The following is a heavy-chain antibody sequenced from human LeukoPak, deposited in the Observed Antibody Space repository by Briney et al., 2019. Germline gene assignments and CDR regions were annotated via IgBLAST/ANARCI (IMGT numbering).Heavy chain of an antibody. CDR1: GGSISSYY. Sequence: PSETLSLTCTASGGSISSYYWSWIRQPPGKGLEWIAYIYYSGSTDYNPSLKSRVTISLDTSKNQFSLKLSSVTAADTAVYYCARHDPIVGTPDAFDIWGQGTMVTVSS. CDR2: IYYSGST. V-gene: IGHV4-59*08. J-gene: IGHJ3*02. CDR3: ARHDPIVGTPDAFDI. D-gene: IGHD1-26*01.